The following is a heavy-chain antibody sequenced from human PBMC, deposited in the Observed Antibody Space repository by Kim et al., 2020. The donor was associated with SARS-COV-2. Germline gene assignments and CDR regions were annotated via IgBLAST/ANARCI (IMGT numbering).Heavy chain of an antibody. CDR1: GFTFSSYE. V-gene: IGHV3-48*03. Sequence: GGSLRLSCAASGFTFSSYEMNWVRQAPGKGLEWVSYISSSGSTIYYADSVKGRFTISRDNAKNSLYLQMNSLRAEDTAVYYCASLPGPLRITIFGVVWLDVWGQGTTVTVSS. D-gene: IGHD3-3*01. CDR2: ISSSGSTI. J-gene: IGHJ6*02. CDR3: ASLPGPLRITIFGVVWLDV.